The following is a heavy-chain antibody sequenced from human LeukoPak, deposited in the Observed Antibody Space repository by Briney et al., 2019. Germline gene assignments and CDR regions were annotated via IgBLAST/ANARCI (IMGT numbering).Heavy chain of an antibody. V-gene: IGHV4-4*07. J-gene: IGHJ4*02. CDR1: GRSISSNY. CDR2: IYTSGST. D-gene: IGHD2-15*01. Sequence: SETLSLTCTVSGRSISSNYCGWNRQPAGKGLGWIGRIYTSGSTNSNPSLKSRATMSVDTSKNQFSLTRSSVTAADTAVYYCARWSRYCSGGSCYRAVSSWNYFDYWGQGTLVTVSS. CDR3: ARWSRYCSGGSCYRAVSSWNYFDY.